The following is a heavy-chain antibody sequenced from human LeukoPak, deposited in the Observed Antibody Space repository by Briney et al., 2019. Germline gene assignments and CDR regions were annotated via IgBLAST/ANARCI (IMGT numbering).Heavy chain of an antibody. V-gene: IGHV3-7*01. J-gene: IGHJ4*02. CDR2: IKQDGSEK. D-gene: IGHD3-3*01. Sequence: GGSLRLSCAASGFTFSSYWMSWVRQAPGKGLEWVANIKQDGSEKYYMDSVKGRFTISRDNAKNSLYLQMNSLRAEDTAVYYCARDRSYDFWSGYTFDYWGQGTLVTVSS. CDR1: GFTFSSYW. CDR3: ARDRSYDFWSGYTFDY.